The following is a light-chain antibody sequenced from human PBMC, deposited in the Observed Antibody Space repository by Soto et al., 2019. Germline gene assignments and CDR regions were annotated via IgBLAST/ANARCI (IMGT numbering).Light chain of an antibody. CDR3: CSYAGSSTSFYG. Sequence: QSVLTQSASVSGSPGQSITISCTGTNSDVGSYNLVSWYQQHPGKAPKLMIYEVSKRPSGVSNRFSGFKSCNSASLTISGLQAEDEADYHCCSYAGSSTSFYGFGTGTKVTVL. CDR1: NSDVGSYNL. CDR2: EVS. J-gene: IGLJ1*01. V-gene: IGLV2-23*02.